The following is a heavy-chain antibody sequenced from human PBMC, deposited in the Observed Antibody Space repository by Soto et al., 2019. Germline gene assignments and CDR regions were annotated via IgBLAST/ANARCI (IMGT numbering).Heavy chain of an antibody. CDR2: IYYSGST. V-gene: IGHV4-61*08. CDR1: GGSISSGDYY. D-gene: IGHD2-21*02. J-gene: IGHJ6*02. CDR3: ARDRGYHCGGDCYTFDGMDV. Sequence: PSETLSLTCTVSGGSISSGDYYWSWIRQPPGKGLEWIGYIYYSGSTNYNPSLKSRVTISVDTSKNQFSLKLSSVTAADTAVYYCARDRGYHCGGDCYTFDGMDVWGQGTTVTVSS.